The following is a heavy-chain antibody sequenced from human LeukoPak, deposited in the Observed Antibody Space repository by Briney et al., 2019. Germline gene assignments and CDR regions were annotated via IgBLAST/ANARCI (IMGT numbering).Heavy chain of an antibody. D-gene: IGHD1-26*01. CDR2: IYYSGST. V-gene: IGHV4-30-4*01. J-gene: IGHJ4*02. CDR3: ERLNSGSYQEFDC. Sequence: PSETLSLTCTVSGGSISGTEYYWSWIRQPPGKGLEWIVYIYYSGSTFNNPSLKSRVTISIDTSKNQFSLKLYSVTAADTAVYYCERLNSGSYQEFDCWGRGTLVTVSS. CDR1: GGSISGTEYY.